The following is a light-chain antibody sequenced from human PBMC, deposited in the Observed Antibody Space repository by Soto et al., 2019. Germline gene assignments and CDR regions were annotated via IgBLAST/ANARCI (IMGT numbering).Light chain of an antibody. J-gene: IGLJ1*01. V-gene: IGLV1-44*01. CDR2: GNN. Sequence: QSVLTQPPSASGTPGQTITISCSGGSSNIGINTVNWYEHLPGTAPRLIIYGNNQRPSGVPDRFSGSKSGTSASLAISGLEYEDECHYDCEQWNDSLDVHVFGTGTKLTVL. CDR1: SSNIGINT. CDR3: EQWNDSLDVHV.